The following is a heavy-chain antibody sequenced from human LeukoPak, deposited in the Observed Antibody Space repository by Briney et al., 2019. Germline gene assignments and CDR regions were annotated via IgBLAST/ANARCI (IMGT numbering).Heavy chain of an antibody. V-gene: IGHV3-48*03. CDR3: ARDPAPYYYGSGSYYIAY. Sequence: GGSLRLSCVASGFTFSTYDMNWVRQAPGKGLEWVSYISSSGTTMYYADSVKGRFTISRDNAKNSLYLQMNSLRAEDTAVYYCARDPAPYYYGSGSYYIAYWGQGTLVTVSS. D-gene: IGHD3-10*01. CDR1: GFTFSTYD. CDR2: ISSSGTTM. J-gene: IGHJ4*02.